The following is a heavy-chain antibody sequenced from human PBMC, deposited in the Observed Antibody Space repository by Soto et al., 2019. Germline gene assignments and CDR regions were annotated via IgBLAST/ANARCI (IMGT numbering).Heavy chain of an antibody. D-gene: IGHD2-2*01. CDR3: ARDSHVVVPAAIGMDV. Sequence: GGSLRLSCAASGFTFSSHAMGWLRQAPGTEPEWVAFVDGSGGDTSYADSVKGRFTISRDNSKNTLYLQMNSLRAEDTAVYYCARDSHVVVPAAIGMDVWGEGTTVTVSS. CDR1: GFTFSSHA. V-gene: IGHV3-23*01. J-gene: IGHJ6*04. CDR2: VDGSGGDT.